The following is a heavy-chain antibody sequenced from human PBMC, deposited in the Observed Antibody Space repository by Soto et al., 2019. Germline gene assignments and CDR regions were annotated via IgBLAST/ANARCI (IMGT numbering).Heavy chain of an antibody. D-gene: IGHD4-17*01. CDR1: GFSFSTFA. CDR3: AKGNYGDYGGFDP. V-gene: IGHV3-23*01. CDR2: IISTGIST. J-gene: IGHJ5*02. Sequence: EVQILESGGGLIQPGGSLRLSCAASGFSFSTFAMTWVRQAPGKGLEWVSTIISTGISTYYADSVKGRFTISRANSKTTLYLQMNSLRAEDSAVYYCAKGNYGDYGGFDPWGQGTLVTVSS.